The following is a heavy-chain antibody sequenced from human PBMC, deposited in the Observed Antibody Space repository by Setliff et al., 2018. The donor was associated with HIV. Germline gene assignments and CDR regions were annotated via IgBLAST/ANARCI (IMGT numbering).Heavy chain of an antibody. CDR2: LYPSGST. CDR3: ARVFPPIRGAPFGVPPGVFDI. D-gene: IGHD2-8*01. CDR1: GGSMSPSY. J-gene: IGHJ3*02. V-gene: IGHV4-4*07. Sequence: PSETLSLTCSVSGGSMSPSYWSWIRQPAGKGLEWIGRLYPSGSTIYNPSLRSRVTLSVDASKNQLSLKLSSVTAADTAVYYCARVFPPIRGAPFGVPPGVFDIWGQGSMVTVSS.